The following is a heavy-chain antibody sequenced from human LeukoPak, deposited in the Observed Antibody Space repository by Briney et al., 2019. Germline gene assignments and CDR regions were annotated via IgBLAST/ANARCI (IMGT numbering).Heavy chain of an antibody. CDR3: AKAADTVATRRSYFDY. CDR1: GFTFSDYY. CDR2: ISASGGSK. V-gene: IGHV3-23*01. J-gene: IGHJ4*02. D-gene: IGHD5-12*01. Sequence: PGGSLRLSCAASGFTFSDYYMSWVRQAPGKGLQWVSAISASGGSKYYADSVKGRFTVSRDNSRNTLYLQMNSLRAEDTAVYYCAKAADTVATRRSYFDYWGQGTLGTVSS.